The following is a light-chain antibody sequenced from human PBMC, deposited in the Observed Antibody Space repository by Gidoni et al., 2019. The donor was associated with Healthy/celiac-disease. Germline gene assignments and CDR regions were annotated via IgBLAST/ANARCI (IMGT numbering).Light chain of an antibody. J-gene: IGLJ3*02. CDR3: NSFTTDSTWV. Sequence: QSALTQPASVSGSPGQSITISCTGTNSDVGTYNHVCWYQQHPGTAPKLMIYEGNNRPSGVSSRCSGSKSGNTASLTISGLQAEDEADYYCNSFTTDSTWVFGGGTKLTVL. CDR1: NSDVGTYNH. CDR2: EGN. V-gene: IGLV2-14*01.